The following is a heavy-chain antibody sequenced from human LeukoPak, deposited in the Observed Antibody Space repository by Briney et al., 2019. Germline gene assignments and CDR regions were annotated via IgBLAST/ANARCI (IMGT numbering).Heavy chain of an antibody. D-gene: IGHD6-19*01. CDR1: GFTFSSYE. J-gene: IGHJ3*02. CDR3: ARDQSSGWYDGAFDI. Sequence: GGSLRLSCAASGFTFSSYEMNWVRQAPGKGLEWVSYISSSGSTIYYADSVKGRFTISRDNAKNSLYLQMNSLRAEDTAVYYCARDQSSGWYDGAFDIWGQGTMVTVSS. CDR2: ISSSGSTI. V-gene: IGHV3-48*03.